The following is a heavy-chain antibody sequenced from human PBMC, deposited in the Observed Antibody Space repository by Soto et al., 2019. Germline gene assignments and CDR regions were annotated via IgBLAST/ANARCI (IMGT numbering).Heavy chain of an antibody. J-gene: IGHJ4*02. V-gene: IGHV3-15*07. D-gene: IGHD3-22*01. CDR3: TTDSVTYYYDSSGYYQFDD. Sequence: GGSLRLSCAASGFTFSNAWMNWVRQAPGKGLEWVGRIKSKTDGGTTDYAAPVKGRFTISRDDSKNTLYLQMNSLKTEDTAVYYCTTDSVTYYYDSSGYYQFDDWGQGTLVTVSS. CDR2: IKSKTDGGTT. CDR1: GFTFSNAW.